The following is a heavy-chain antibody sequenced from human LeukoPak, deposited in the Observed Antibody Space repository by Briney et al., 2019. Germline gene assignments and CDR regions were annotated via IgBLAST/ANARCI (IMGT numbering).Heavy chain of an antibody. CDR1: AFNVSTNY. Sequence: AGGFLRLSCAASAFNVSTNYMSWVRQAPGKGLEWVSVIYSGGGTYYADSVKGRFSISRDKSKNMLYLQMNSLRAEDTAVYYCARVGYNSGWYRLWGQGTLVTVSS. CDR2: IYSGGGT. CDR3: ARVGYNSGWYRL. D-gene: IGHD6-19*01. V-gene: IGHV3-66*01. J-gene: IGHJ4*02.